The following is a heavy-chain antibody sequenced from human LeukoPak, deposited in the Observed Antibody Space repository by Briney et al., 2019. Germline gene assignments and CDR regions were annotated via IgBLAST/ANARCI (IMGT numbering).Heavy chain of an antibody. V-gene: IGHV1-8*01. D-gene: IGHD6-19*01. CDR2: MNPNSGNT. CDR1: GYTFTSYD. CDR3: ARAQRSSGWHTAGY. J-gene: IGHJ4*02. Sequence: ASVKVSCKASGYTFTSYDINWVRQATGQGLEWMGWMNPNSGNTGYAQKFQGRVTMTRDMSTSTVYMELSSLRSEDTAVYYCARAQRSSGWHTAGYWGQGTLVTVSS.